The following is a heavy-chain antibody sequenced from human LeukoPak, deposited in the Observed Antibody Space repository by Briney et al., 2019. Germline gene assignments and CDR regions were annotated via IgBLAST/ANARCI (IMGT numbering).Heavy chain of an antibody. Sequence: PSETLSLTCTVSGGSISIGGYYWSWIRQHPGKGLEWIGYIYYSGSTYYNPSLKSRVTISVDTSKNQFSLKLSSVTAADTAVYYCARESSTSCFDPWGQGTLVTVSS. D-gene: IGHD2-2*01. CDR1: GGSISIGGYY. CDR3: ARESSTSCFDP. V-gene: IGHV4-31*03. CDR2: IYYSGST. J-gene: IGHJ5*02.